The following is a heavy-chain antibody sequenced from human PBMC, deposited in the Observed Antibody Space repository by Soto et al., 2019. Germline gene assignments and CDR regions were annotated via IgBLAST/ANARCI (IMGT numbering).Heavy chain of an antibody. CDR1: GFAFSGSA. J-gene: IGHJ4*02. CDR2: VRGSGNSP. CDR3: AKMMGGTHSFDH. V-gene: IGHV3-23*01. Sequence: EVQLLESGGGLVQPGGSLRLSCAASGFAFSGSAMGWVRQVPGKGLEWVSSVRGSGNSPFYADAVKGRFAMSRDNSKNTLSLQMNALRAEDTAVYYCAKMMGGTHSFDHWGQGTLVSVSS. D-gene: IGHD1-7*01.